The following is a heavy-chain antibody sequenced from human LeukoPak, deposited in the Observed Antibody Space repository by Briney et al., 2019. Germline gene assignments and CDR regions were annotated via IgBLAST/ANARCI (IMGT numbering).Heavy chain of an antibody. D-gene: IGHD5-12*01. J-gene: IGHJ4*02. CDR1: GYTFTSYG. Sequence: GSVKVSCKASGYTFTSYGISWVRQAPGQGLEWMGWISAYNGNTNYAQKLQGRVTMTTDTSTSTAYMELRSLRSDDTAVYYCASDPGYSGYDSFDYWGQRTLVTVSS. CDR3: ASDPGYSGYDSFDY. CDR2: ISAYNGNT. V-gene: IGHV1-18*04.